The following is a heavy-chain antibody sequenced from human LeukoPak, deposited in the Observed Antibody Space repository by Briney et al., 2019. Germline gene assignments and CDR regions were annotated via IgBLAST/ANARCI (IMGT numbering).Heavy chain of an antibody. J-gene: IGHJ4*02. D-gene: IGHD6-25*01. CDR2: IQFDGSKI. V-gene: IGHV3-30*02. CDR1: GFTFNTHG. CDR3: SSATSMTTITTDH. Sequence: QPGGSLRLSCVASGFTFNTHGMHWVRQAPGKGLEWVAFIQFDGSKIDYADSVKGRFTISRDNSENTLYLQMNSLRVEDTAIYYCSSATSMTTITTDHWGQGTLVTVSS.